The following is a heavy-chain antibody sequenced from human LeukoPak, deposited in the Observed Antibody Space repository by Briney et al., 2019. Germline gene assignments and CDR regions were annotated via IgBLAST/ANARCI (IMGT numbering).Heavy chain of an antibody. CDR2: ISGSGGST. CDR3: AKGVLPKEGYFDY. CDR1: GFTFSSYS. Sequence: GGSLRLSCAASGFTFSSYSMNWVRQAPGKGLEWVSAISGSGGSTYYADSVKGRFTISRDNSKNTLYLQMNSLRAEDTAVYYCAKGVLPKEGYFDYWGQGTLVTVSS. D-gene: IGHD4/OR15-4a*01. J-gene: IGHJ4*02. V-gene: IGHV3-23*01.